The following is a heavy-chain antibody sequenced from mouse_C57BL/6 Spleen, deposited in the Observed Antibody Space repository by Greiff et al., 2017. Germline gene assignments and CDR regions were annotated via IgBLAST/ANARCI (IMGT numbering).Heavy chain of an antibody. V-gene: IGHV14-2*01. CDR2: IDPEDGAT. J-gene: IGHJ3*01. CDR3: VYGSSYEIAY. CDR1: GFNIKDYY. D-gene: IGHD1-1*01. Sequence: EVQLVESGAELVKPGASVKLSCTASGFNIKDYYMHWVKQRTEQGLEWIGRIDPEDGATKYAPKFQGKATITADTSSNTAYLQRSSLTSEDTAVYYCVYGSSYEIAYWGQGTLVTVSA.